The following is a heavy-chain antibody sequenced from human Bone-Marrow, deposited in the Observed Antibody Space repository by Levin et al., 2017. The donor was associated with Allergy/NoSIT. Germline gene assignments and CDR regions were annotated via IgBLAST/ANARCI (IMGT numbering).Heavy chain of an antibody. J-gene: IGHJ5*02. V-gene: IGHV7-4-1*02. CDR2: INTNTGNP. D-gene: IGHD2-21*01. Sequence: GESLKISCKASGYTFTSYGMNWVRQAPGQGLEYMGWINTNTGNPTYAQGFTGRFVFSLDTSVSTAYLQITSLKAEDTAVYYCARHIAFDPWGQGTLVTVSS. CDR1: GYTFTSYG. CDR3: ARHIAFDP.